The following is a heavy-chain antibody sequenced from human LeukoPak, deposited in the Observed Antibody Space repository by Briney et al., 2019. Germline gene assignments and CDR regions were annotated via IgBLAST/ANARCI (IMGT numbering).Heavy chain of an antibody. Sequence: TGGSLRLSCAASGFTFSNYWMHWVRQAPGKGLVWVSRVNRDGGSTGYADSVKGRFAISRDNVKNTLYLQMSGLRAEDTAVYYCARGFDSSGEDYWGQGTLVTVSS. CDR2: VNRDGGST. CDR3: ARGFDSSGEDY. J-gene: IGHJ4*02. CDR1: GFTFSNYW. V-gene: IGHV3-74*01. D-gene: IGHD3-22*01.